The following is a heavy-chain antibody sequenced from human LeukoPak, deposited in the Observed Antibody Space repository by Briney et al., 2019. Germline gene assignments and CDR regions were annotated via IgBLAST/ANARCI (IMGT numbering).Heavy chain of an antibody. CDR2: IIPIFGTA. D-gene: IGHD5-24*01. Sequence: SVKVSCKASGYTFTGYYMHWVRQAPGQGLEWMGGIIPIFGTANYAQKFQGRVTITADKSTSTAYMELSSLRSEDTAVYYCARVRDGYNRGNYYYYYMDVWGKGTTVTVSS. CDR1: GYTFTGYY. V-gene: IGHV1-69*06. J-gene: IGHJ6*03. CDR3: ARVRDGYNRGNYYYYYMDV.